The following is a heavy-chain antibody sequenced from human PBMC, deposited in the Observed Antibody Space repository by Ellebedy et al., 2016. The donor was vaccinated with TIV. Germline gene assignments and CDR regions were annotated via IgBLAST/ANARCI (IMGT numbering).Heavy chain of an antibody. CDR1: GGSFSGYY. CDR3: ARGNEAVANPINFDY. V-gene: IGHV4-34*01. Sequence: SETLSLTXAVYGGSFSGYYWSWIRQPPGKGLEWIGEINHSGSTNYNPSLKSRVTISVDTSKNQFSLKLSSVTAADTAVYYCARGNEAVANPINFDYWGQGTLVTVSS. D-gene: IGHD6-19*01. J-gene: IGHJ4*02. CDR2: INHSGST.